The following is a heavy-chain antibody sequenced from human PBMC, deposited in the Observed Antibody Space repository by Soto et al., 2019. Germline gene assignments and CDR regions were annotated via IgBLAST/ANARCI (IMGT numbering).Heavy chain of an antibody. J-gene: IGHJ1*01. CDR1: GGSFSGYY. D-gene: IGHD1-26*01. Sequence: SETLSHTCAVYGGSFSGYYWSWIRQPPGKGLEWIGEINHSGSTNYNPSLKSRVTISVDTSKNQFSLKLSSVTAADTAVYYCSRVEIVGVMYHCGQGTMVTGSA. CDR3: SRVEIVGVMYH. V-gene: IGHV4-34*01. CDR2: INHSGST.